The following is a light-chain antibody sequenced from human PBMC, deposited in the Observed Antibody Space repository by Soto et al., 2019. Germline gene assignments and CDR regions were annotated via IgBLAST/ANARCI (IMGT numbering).Light chain of an antibody. V-gene: IGLV2-8*01. CDR3: SSYAGSNNWV. Sequence: QSVLTQPPSASGSPGQSVTISCTGTSSDVGDYNYVPWYQQHPGKAPKLMIYEVSKRPSGVPDRFSGSKSGNTASLTVSGLQAEDEADYYCSSYAGSNNWVFGGGTKLTVL. CDR2: EVS. CDR1: SSDVGDYNY. J-gene: IGLJ3*02.